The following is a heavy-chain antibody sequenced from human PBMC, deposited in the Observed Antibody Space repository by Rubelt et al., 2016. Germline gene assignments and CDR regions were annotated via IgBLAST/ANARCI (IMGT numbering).Heavy chain of an antibody. D-gene: IGHD3-10*01. CDR2: ISAYNGNK. CDR1: GYTFTSYG. J-gene: IGHJ4*02. Sequence: QVQLVQSGAEVKKPGASVKVSCKASGYTFTSYGISWVRQAPGQGLEWMGWISAYNGNKKEERRLRGEATMTAGASTRKAYLEVRGLGSDDTAVYYCARDYGDYFDYWGQGTLVTVSS. CDR3: ARDYGDYFDY. V-gene: IGHV1-18*01.